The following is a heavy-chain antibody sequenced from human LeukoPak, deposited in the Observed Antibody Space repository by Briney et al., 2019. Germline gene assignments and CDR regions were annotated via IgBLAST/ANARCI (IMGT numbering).Heavy chain of an antibody. CDR1: GGSISSYY. CDR3: ATEPYDSSGYFDY. J-gene: IGHJ4*02. V-gene: IGHV4-59*01. D-gene: IGHD3-22*01. Sequence: PSETLSLTCTVSGGSISSYYWSWIRQPPGKGLEWIGYIYYSGSTNYNPSLKSRVTISVDTSKNQFSLKLSSVTAADTAVYYCATEPYDSSGYFDYWGQGTLVTVSS. CDR2: IYYSGST.